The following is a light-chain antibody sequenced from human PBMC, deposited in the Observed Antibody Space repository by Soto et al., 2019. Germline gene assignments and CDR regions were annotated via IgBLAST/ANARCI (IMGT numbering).Light chain of an antibody. V-gene: IGLV1-47*02. CDR2: DDN. Sequence: QSVLTQPPSASGTPGQGVTISCSGSSSNIGSNYVYWYQQLPGTAPKLLVFDDNQRPSGVPDRFSDSKSGTSASLAISGLRSEDEADYYCAAWDNSLSGRVFGGGTKVTVL. J-gene: IGLJ2*01. CDR1: SSNIGSNY. CDR3: AAWDNSLSGRV.